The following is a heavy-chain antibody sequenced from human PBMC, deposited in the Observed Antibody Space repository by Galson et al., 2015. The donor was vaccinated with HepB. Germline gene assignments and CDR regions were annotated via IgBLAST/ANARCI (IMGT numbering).Heavy chain of an antibody. Sequence: QSGAEVKKPGESLKISCTGSGSSFTSYWIGWVRQMPGKGLEWMGIINPGDSDTRYSPSFQGQVTISADKSISTAYLQWSSLKASDTAMYDCARPSSETGSGRDYWGQGTPVTVSS. V-gene: IGHV5-51*01. CDR3: ARPSSETGSGRDY. J-gene: IGHJ4*02. CDR2: INPGDSDT. D-gene: IGHD3-3*01. CDR1: GSSFTSYW.